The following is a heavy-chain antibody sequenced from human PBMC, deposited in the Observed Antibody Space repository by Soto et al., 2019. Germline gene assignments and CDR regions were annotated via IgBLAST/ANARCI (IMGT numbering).Heavy chain of an antibody. Sequence: HPGGSLRLSCAASGFTFSKYALTWVRQAPGKGLEWVSVISGSGGSTYFADSVKGRFTISRDNSKDTLYLQMNNLRAEDTAVYYCAKPPDYNWNDYWGQGTLVTVSS. D-gene: IGHD1-20*01. CDR3: AKPPDYNWNDY. CDR1: GFTFSKYA. V-gene: IGHV3-23*01. J-gene: IGHJ4*02. CDR2: ISGSGGST.